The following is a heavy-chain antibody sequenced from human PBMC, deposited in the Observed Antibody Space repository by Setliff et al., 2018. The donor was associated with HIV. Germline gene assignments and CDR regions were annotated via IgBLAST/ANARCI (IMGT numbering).Heavy chain of an antibody. J-gene: IGHJ4*02. D-gene: IGHD1-26*01. CDR1: GFTFTNAW. CDR3: ARSSTLPWELPYFDY. V-gene: IGHV3-15*05. Sequence: GGSLRLSCAASGFTFTNAWMSWVRQAPGKGLEWVGRIKSKTDGETEDYAAPVKGRFTISRDDSRSTLYLQMNSLRAEDTAVYYCARSSTLPWELPYFDYWGQGTLVTVSS. CDR2: IKSKTDGETE.